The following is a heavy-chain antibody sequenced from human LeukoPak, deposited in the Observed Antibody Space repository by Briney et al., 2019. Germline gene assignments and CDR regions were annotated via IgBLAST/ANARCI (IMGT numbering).Heavy chain of an antibody. Sequence: SVKVSCKASGDTFSSYAFSWVRQAPGQGLEWMGAIIPMSGTTHYTQNFQGRVTITSDESTRTVYLEVTSLRSEDTALYYCARSNNVFFAGDHWGQGTLVTVSS. CDR2: IIPMSGTT. V-gene: IGHV1-69*13. CDR1: GDTFSSYA. D-gene: IGHD1/OR15-1a*01. CDR3: ARSNNVFFAGDH. J-gene: IGHJ4*02.